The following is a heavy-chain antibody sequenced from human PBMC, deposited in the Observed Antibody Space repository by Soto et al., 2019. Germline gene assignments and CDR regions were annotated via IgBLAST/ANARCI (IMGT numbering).Heavy chain of an antibody. CDR2: MNPNSGNT. J-gene: IGHJ6*02. D-gene: IGHD6-13*01. CDR3: ARGGIAAPSGYYYGMDV. Sequence: ASVKVSCKASGYTFTSYDINWVRQATGQGLEWMGWMNPNSGNTGYAQKFQGRVTMTRNTSISTAYMELSSLRSEDTAVYYCARGGIAAPSGYYYGMDVWGQGTTVTVSS. CDR1: GYTFTSYD. V-gene: IGHV1-8*01.